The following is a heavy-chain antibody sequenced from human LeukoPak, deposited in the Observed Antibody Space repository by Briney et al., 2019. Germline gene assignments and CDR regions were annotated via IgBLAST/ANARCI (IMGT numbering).Heavy chain of an antibody. V-gene: IGHV3-74*01. J-gene: IGHJ4*02. CDR2: INSDGSST. CDR3: ARDVSHAGFDC. CDR1: GFTFSNYW. Sequence: GGSLRLSCAASGFTFSNYWMHWVRQAPGKGLVWVSRINSDGSSTSYADSVKGRFTISRDNAKNTLYLQMNSLKAEDTAVYYCARDVSHAGFDCWGQGTLVTVSS. D-gene: IGHD2-8*01.